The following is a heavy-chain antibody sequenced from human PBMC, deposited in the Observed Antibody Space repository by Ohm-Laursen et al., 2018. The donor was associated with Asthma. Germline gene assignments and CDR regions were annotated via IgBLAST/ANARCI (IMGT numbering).Heavy chain of an antibody. CDR1: GLTFSTYG. D-gene: IGHD3-22*01. J-gene: IGHJ4*02. V-gene: IGHV3-64D*08. Sequence: SLRLSCSASGLTFSTYGMHWARQAPGKGLEYVSGIDSNGRRTHYADSVKGRFTISRDNSKNTLYLQMSSLRAEDTAVYYCVKGPPRYYDSSGYPAYWGQGTLVTVSS. CDR2: IDSNGRRT. CDR3: VKGPPRYYDSSGYPAY.